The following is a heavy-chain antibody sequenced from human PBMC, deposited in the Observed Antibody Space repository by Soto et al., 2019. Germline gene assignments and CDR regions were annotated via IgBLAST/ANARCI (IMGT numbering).Heavy chain of an antibody. V-gene: IGHV1-3*01. CDR3: AHSLIGYYYDSSGSNWFDP. CDR1: GYNFISSE. Sequence: ASVKVSCKTSGYNFISSEISWVRQAPGQGLELMGWMNAGTGNTKYSQKFQGRVTMTRDTSASTAYMELSSLTSEDTATYYCAHSLIGYYYDSSGSNWFDPWGQGTLVTVSS. D-gene: IGHD3-22*01. J-gene: IGHJ5*02. CDR2: MNAGTGNT.